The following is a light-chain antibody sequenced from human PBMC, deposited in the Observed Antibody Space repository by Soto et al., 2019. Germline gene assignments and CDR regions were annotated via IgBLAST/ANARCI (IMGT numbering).Light chain of an antibody. J-gene: IGLJ1*01. Sequence: QSALTQPASVSGSPGQSIAISCTGTSSDVGNYNYVSWYQQHPGKAPKLMIYDVSNRPSGVSNRFSGSKSGNTASLTISGLQPEDEADYYCNSYTSGSTYVFGTGTKLTVL. V-gene: IGLV2-14*03. CDR1: SSDVGNYNY. CDR2: DVS. CDR3: NSYTSGSTYV.